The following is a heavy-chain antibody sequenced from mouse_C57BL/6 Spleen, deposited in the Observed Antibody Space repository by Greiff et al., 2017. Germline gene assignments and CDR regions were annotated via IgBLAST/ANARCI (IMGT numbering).Heavy chain of an antibody. CDR3: ARYYGSSYEAMDY. CDR2: IHPNSGST. Sequence: VQLQQPGAELVKPGASVKLSCKASGYTFTSYWMHWVKQRPGQGLEWIGMIHPNSGSTNYNEKFKSKATMTVDKSSSTAYMQRSSLTSEDSAVYYCARYYGSSYEAMDYWGQGTSVTVSS. V-gene: IGHV1-64*01. J-gene: IGHJ4*01. CDR1: GYTFTSYW. D-gene: IGHD1-1*01.